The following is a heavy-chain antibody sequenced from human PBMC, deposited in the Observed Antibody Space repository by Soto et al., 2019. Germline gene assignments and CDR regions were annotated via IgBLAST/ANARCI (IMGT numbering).Heavy chain of an antibody. Sequence: GGSLRLSCAASGFTFSSYSMNWVRQAPGKGLEWVSSISSSSSYIYYADSVEGRFTISRDNAKNSLYLQMNSLRAEDTAVYYCARVYPSDNAFDIWGQGTMVTVSS. CDR3: ARVYPSDNAFDI. J-gene: IGHJ3*02. CDR2: ISSSSSYI. V-gene: IGHV3-21*01. CDR1: GFTFSSYS.